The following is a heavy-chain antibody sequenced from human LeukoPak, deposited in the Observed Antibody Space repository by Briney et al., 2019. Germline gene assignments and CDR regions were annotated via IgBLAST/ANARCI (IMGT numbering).Heavy chain of an antibody. D-gene: IGHD3-22*01. J-gene: IGHJ4*02. CDR2: INHSGST. CDR1: GGSFSGYY. CDR3: ARVRRRITMIVEQFDY. Sequence: SETLSLTCAAYGGSFSGYYWSWIRQPPGKGLEWIGEINHSGSTYYNPSLKSRVTISVDTSKNQFSLKLSSVTAADTAVYYCARVRRRITMIVEQFDYWGQGTLVTVSS. V-gene: IGHV4-34*09.